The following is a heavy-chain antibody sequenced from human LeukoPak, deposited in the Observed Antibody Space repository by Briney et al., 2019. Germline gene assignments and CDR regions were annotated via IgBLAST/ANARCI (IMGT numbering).Heavy chain of an antibody. CDR2: ISSRSSSI. V-gene: IGHV3-48*02. CDR3: ARGDYGDRDLDY. J-gene: IGHJ4*02. D-gene: IGHD4-17*01. CDR1: GFTFSSYS. Sequence: PGGSLRLSCAASGFTFSSYSMNWVRQAPGKGLEWVSYISSRSSSIYYADSVKGRFTLSRDNAKNSLYLQMNSLRDEDTAVYYCARGDYGDRDLDYWGQGTLVTASS.